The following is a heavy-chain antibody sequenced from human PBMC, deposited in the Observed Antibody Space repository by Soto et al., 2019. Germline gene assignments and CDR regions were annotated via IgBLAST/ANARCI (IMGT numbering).Heavy chain of an antibody. J-gene: IGHJ6*04. V-gene: IGHV4-34*01. CDR2: INHSGST. CDR1: GGSFSGYY. Sequence: QVQLQQWGAGLLKPSETLSLTCAVYGGSFSGYYWSWIRQPPGKGLEWIGEINHSGSTNYNPSLKSRVTISVDTSKNQFSRKLSSVTAADTAVYYCARGSIYYCDGMDVWGEGTTVTAAS. CDR3: ARGSIYYCDGMDV.